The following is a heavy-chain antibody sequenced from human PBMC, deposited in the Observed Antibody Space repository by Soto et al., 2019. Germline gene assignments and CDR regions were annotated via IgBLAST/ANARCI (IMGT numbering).Heavy chain of an antibody. V-gene: IGHV1-18*01. CDR1: GYSFTTYG. J-gene: IGHJ4*02. D-gene: IGHD6-19*01. Sequence: ASVPVSCKTSGYSFTTYGCIWVRQAPGQGLEWMGWIDTYTGNTIYAQKFQDRVTMTTDTSTNTAYMELNSLKTEDTAVYYCTTDVWGIAVAGTGLLGENYWGQGTLVTVSS. CDR3: TTDVWGIAVAGTGLLGENY. CDR2: IDTYTGNT.